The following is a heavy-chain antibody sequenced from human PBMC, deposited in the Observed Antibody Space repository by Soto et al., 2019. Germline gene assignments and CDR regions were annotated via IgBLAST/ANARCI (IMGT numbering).Heavy chain of an antibody. CDR2: IVSDGSAI. CDR1: GFPFSFYG. V-gene: IGHV3-33*01. D-gene: IGHD3-3*02. CDR3: ARDDAFDNENGFDM. J-gene: IGHJ3*02. Sequence: GGSLRLSCAVSGFPFSFYGFNWVRQSPGKGLEWLGVIVSDGSAIYHADSLEGRFFISRDNSKDILYLQMNSLRVEDTAVYYCARDDAFDNENGFDMWGQGTMVTVSS.